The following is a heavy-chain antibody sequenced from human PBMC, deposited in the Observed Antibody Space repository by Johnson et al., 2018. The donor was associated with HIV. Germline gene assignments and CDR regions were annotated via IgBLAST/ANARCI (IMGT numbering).Heavy chain of an antibody. Sequence: VQLVESEGGLVQPGESLRLSCVVSGFTFGTYWMTWVRQAPGNGLEWVATIKLDGSDKYYLDSVKGRFTISRDNGRNSLYLQMNSLRAEDTAVYYCAKVRSGIARGGAFDIWGQGTMVTVSS. CDR2: IKLDGSDK. CDR1: GFTFGTYW. V-gene: IGHV3-7*03. D-gene: IGHD1-14*01. CDR3: AKVRSGIARGGAFDI. J-gene: IGHJ3*02.